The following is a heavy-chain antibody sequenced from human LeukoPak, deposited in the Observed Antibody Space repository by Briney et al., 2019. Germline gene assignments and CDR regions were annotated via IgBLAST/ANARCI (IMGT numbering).Heavy chain of an antibody. CDR1: GFTFSDYY. J-gene: IGHJ6*04. D-gene: IGHD2-2*01. V-gene: IGHV3-11*06. CDR2: ISSSSSYT. Sequence: GGSLRLSCAASGFTFSDYYMSWIRQAPGKGLEWVSYISSSSSYTNYADSVKGRFTISRGNAKNSLYLQMNSLRAEDTAVYYCARVREYCSSTSCYGRTYGMDVWGKGTTVTVSS. CDR3: ARVREYCSSTSCYGRTYGMDV.